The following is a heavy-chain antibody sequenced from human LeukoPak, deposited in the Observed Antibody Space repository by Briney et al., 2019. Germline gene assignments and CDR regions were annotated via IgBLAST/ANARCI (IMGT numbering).Heavy chain of an antibody. Sequence: PSETLSLTCAISGGSISSSNWWSWVRQPPGRGLEWIGEIYHSGSTNYNPSLKSRDTISVDKSKNQFSLKLSSVTAADTAVYYCARGPAGTGNHFDYWGQGTLVTVSS. V-gene: IGHV4-4*02. CDR2: IYHSGST. J-gene: IGHJ4*02. D-gene: IGHD6-13*01. CDR1: GGSISSSNW. CDR3: ARGPAGTGNHFDY.